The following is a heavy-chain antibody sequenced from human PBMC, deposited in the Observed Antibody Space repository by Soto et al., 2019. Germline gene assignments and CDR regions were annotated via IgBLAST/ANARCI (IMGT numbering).Heavy chain of an antibody. Sequence: GGSLRLSCAASGFTFDDYTMHWVRQAPGKGLEWVSLISWDGGSTYYADSVKGRFTISRDNIKNSLYLQMNSLRTEDTALYYCANSNLGSYAPFQHWGQGTLVTVSS. J-gene: IGHJ1*01. CDR3: ANSNLGSYAPFQH. CDR2: ISWDGGST. D-gene: IGHD1-26*01. V-gene: IGHV3-43*01. CDR1: GFTFDDYT.